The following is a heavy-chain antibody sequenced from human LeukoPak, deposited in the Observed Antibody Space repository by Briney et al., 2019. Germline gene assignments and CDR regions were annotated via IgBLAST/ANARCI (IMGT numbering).Heavy chain of an antibody. D-gene: IGHD3-10*01. CDR2: ISPSSGGT. J-gene: IGHJ4*02. CDR3: TVWFGELTH. V-gene: IGHV1-2*02. CDR1: GYTFTDYN. Sequence: GASLKVSCKASGYTFTDYNIHWVRQAPGQGLGWMGWISPSSGGTNYAQKFQGRVTMTRDTSITTAYKELSRLRSDDTAMYYCTVWFGELTHWGQGTLVTVSS.